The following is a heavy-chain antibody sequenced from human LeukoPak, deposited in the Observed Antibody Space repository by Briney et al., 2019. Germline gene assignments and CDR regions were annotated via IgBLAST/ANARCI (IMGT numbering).Heavy chain of an antibody. V-gene: IGHV3-30*02. CDR2: IRYDGSNE. CDR3: ARGYCSGGTCLKGDY. D-gene: IGHD2-15*01. Sequence: GGSLRLSCAASGFSFSGYGMHWVRQAPGKGLEWVAFIRYDGSNEYYADSVKGRFTISRDNSKNTLYLQMNSLRTEDTAVYYCARGYCSGGTCLKGDYWGQGTLVTVSS. CDR1: GFSFSGYG. J-gene: IGHJ4*02.